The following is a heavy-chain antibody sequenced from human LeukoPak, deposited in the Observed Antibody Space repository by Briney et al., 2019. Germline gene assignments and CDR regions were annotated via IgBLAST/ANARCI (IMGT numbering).Heavy chain of an antibody. V-gene: IGHV3-30-3*01. CDR3: ARGRLLRPDSSERDY. D-gene: IGHD3-22*01. CDR1: GFSFSKNA. J-gene: IGHJ4*02. Sequence: PGGSLRLSCVASGFSFSKNALSWVRQTPGKGLEWVAVISYDGSNKYYADSVKGRFTISRDNSKNTLYLQMNSLRAEDTAVYYCARGRLLRPDSSERDYWGQGTLVTVSS. CDR2: ISYDGSNK.